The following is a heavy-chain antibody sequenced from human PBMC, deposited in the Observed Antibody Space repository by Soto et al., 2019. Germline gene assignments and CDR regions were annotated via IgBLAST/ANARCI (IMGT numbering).Heavy chain of an antibody. D-gene: IGHD2-15*01. V-gene: IGHV4-59*08. J-gene: IGHJ4*02. CDR3: ARLGYCSGGSCYPYFDY. Sequence: SETLSLTCTVSGGSISSYYWSWIRQPPVKGLEWIGYIYYSGSTNYNPSLKSRVTISVDTSKNQFSLKLSSVTAADTAVYYCARLGYCSGGSCYPYFDYWGQGTLVTVSS. CDR1: GGSISSYY. CDR2: IYYSGST.